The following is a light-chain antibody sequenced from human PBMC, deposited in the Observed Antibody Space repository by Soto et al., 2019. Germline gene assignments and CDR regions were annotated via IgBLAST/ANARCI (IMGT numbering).Light chain of an antibody. CDR2: GAS. CDR1: QSVSSSY. J-gene: IGKJ2*01. V-gene: IGKV3-20*01. Sequence: EIVLTQSPGTLSLSPGERATLSCRASQSVSSSYLAWYQQKPGQAPRLLIYGASGRATGIPDRFSGSGSGTDCTLTISRLEPEDFEVYYCQQYGSSPLYTFGQGTKLEIK. CDR3: QQYGSSPLYT.